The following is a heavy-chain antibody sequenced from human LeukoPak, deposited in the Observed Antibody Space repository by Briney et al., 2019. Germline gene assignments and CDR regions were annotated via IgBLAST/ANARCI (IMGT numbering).Heavy chain of an antibody. D-gene: IGHD2-15*01. Sequence: GGSLRLSCAASGFTFNHYWMSWVRQAPGKGREWVANIKPDGSDKYYVDSVKGRFTISRDNAKNTLYLQLDSLSAEDTAVYYCAREDMWAFDMWGQGTMVTVSS. CDR2: IKPDGSDK. CDR1: GFTFNHYW. J-gene: IGHJ3*02. CDR3: AREDMWAFDM. V-gene: IGHV3-7*01.